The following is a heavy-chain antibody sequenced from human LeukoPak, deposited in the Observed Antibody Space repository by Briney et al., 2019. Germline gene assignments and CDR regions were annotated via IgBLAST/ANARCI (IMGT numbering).Heavy chain of an antibody. CDR1: GYTFTGYY. CDR3: ARGDAYGDYPLDY. CDR2: INPNSGGT. Sequence: GASVKVSCKASGYTFTGYYMLWVRQAPGQGLEWMGWINPNSGGTNYAQKFQGRVTMTRDTSISTAYMELSRLRSDDTAVYYCARGDAYGDYPLDYWGQGTLVTVSS. V-gene: IGHV1-2*02. D-gene: IGHD4-17*01. J-gene: IGHJ4*02.